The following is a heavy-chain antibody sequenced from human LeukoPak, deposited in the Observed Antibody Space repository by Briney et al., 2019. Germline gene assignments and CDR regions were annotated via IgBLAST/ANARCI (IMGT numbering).Heavy chain of an antibody. CDR2: ISWNSDSI. CDR1: GFTFDDYG. V-gene: IGHV3-9*01. Sequence: PGRSLRLSCAASGFTFDDYGMYWVRQAPGKGLEWVSGISWNSDSIGYADSMKGRFTISRDNAKKSLYLQMNSLRVEDTAVYYCARDSPVPAATQGYFDYWGQGTLVTVSS. J-gene: IGHJ4*02. CDR3: ARDSPVPAATQGYFDY. D-gene: IGHD2-2*01.